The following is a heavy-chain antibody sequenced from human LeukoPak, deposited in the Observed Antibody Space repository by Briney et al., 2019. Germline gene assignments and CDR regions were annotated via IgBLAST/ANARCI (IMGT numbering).Heavy chain of an antibody. J-gene: IGHJ3*02. CDR2: ISGSGGST. V-gene: IGHV3-23*01. CDR3: AKDPVRYFDWNSGTHNAFDI. D-gene: IGHD3-9*01. Sequence: GGSLRLSCAASGFTFSSYAMSWVRQAPGKGLERVSAISGSGGSTYYADSVKGRFTISRDNSKNTLYLQMNSLRAEDTAVYCCAKDPVRYFDWNSGTHNAFDIWGQGTMVTVSS. CDR1: GFTFSSYA.